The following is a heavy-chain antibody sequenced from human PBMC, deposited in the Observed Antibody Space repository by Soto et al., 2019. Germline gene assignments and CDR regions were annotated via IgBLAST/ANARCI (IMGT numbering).Heavy chain of an antibody. CDR2: IIPIFGTA. D-gene: IGHD5-18*01. CDR3: ARDPARVTKGGNWFDP. V-gene: IGHV1-69*01. CDR1: GGTFSSYA. Sequence: QVQLVQSGAEVKKPGSSVKVSCKASGGTFSSYAISWVRQAPGQGLEWVGGIIPIFGTANYAQKFQGRVTITADESTSTAYMELSSLRSEDTAVYYCARDPARVTKGGNWFDPWGQGTLVTVSS. J-gene: IGHJ5*02.